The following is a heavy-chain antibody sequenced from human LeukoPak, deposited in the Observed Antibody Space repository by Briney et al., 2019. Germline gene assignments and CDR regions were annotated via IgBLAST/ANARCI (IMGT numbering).Heavy chain of an antibody. J-gene: IGHJ4*02. CDR1: GGSFSGYY. V-gene: IGHV4-34*01. Sequence: PSETLSLTCAVYGGSFSGYYWSWIRQPPGKGLEWIGEINHSGSTNYNPSLKSRVTISVDTSKNQFSLKLSSVTAAGTAVYYCARGHSYCSSTSCYTDFDYWGQGTLVTVSS. CDR2: INHSGST. D-gene: IGHD2-2*02. CDR3: ARGHSYCSSTSCYTDFDY.